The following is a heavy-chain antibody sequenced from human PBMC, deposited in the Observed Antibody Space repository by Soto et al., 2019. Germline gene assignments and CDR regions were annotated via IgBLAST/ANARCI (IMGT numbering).Heavy chain of an antibody. CDR3: ARPNYSRSSCNG. D-gene: IGHD6-6*01. Sequence: SCPTLVNPTQTLTLTCTFSGFSLSTSGVGLGWIRQPPGKALEWLAIIYWDDDKRYSPSLKSRLTITKDTCKNQVALTVTNLDPADAATLYCARPNYSRSSCNGLGRGTMGAVSS. J-gene: IGHJ6*02. V-gene: IGHV2-5*02. CDR2: IYWDDDK. CDR1: GFSLSTSGVG.